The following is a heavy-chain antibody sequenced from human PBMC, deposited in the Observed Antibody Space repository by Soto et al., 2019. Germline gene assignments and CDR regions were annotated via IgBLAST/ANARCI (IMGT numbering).Heavy chain of an antibody. V-gene: IGHV3-21*02. CDR1: GFTFSTYN. CDR3: SRDSGSTWDYNWFDP. CDR2: ITSSSYI. J-gene: IGHJ5*02. D-gene: IGHD6-13*01. Sequence: EVQLVESGGGLVKPGGSLRLSCAASGFTFSTYNMNWVRQAPGKGLEWVSSITSSSYIYYADSVEGRFTISRDNAXTSVYLQMTSLRAEDTAVYYCSRDSGSTWDYNWFDPWGQGTLVTVSS.